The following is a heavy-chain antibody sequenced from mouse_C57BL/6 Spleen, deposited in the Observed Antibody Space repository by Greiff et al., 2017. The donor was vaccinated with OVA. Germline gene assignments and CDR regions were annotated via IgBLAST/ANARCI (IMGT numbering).Heavy chain of an antibody. CDR3: AREEYYAEPGGYFDG. CDR1: GYTFTSYW. Sequence: QVQLKQPGAELVKPGASVKLSCKASGYTFTSYWMHWVQQRPGRGLEWIGRIDTNSGGTKYNEKFKSKATLTVDKPSSTAYMQLSSLTYEDAAVYYCAREEYYAEPGGYFDGWGTGTTVTVSS. V-gene: IGHV1-72*01. J-gene: IGHJ1*03. D-gene: IGHD1-1*01. CDR2: IDTNSGGT.